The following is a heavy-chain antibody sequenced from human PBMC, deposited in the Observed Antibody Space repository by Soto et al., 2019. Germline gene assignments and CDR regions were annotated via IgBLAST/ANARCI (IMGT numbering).Heavy chain of an antibody. D-gene: IGHD6-6*01. CDR1: GGTLSNYA. Sequence: QVQLVQSGAEVKKPGSSVKVSCKASGGTLSNYAINWVRQAPGQGLEWMGGIIPMFGTANYAQKFQGRVTITEDGSTSTAYMELRSLRSEDTGVYYCARGGFSSSYRLYYWGQGTLVAVSS. J-gene: IGHJ4*02. CDR3: ARGGFSSSYRLYY. CDR2: IIPMFGTA. V-gene: IGHV1-69*01.